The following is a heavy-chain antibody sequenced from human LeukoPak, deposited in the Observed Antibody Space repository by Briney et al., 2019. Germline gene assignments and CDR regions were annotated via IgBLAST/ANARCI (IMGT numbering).Heavy chain of an antibody. Sequence: ASVKVSCKASGYTFTGYYVHWVRQAPGQGLEWMGWINPNSGGTNYARKFQGTVTMTRDTSISTAYMELSRLRSDDTAVYYCTRGADTDSFDYWGQGTLVTVSS. J-gene: IGHJ4*02. CDR1: GYTFTGYY. CDR2: INPNSGGT. V-gene: IGHV1-2*02. CDR3: TRGADTDSFDY.